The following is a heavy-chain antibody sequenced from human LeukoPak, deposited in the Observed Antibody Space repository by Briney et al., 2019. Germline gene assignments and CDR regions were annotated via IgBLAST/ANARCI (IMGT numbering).Heavy chain of an antibody. Sequence: GGSLRLSCAASGFTFSSYYMSWVRQAPGKGLEWVSAISGSGGSTYYADSVKGRFTISRDNSKNTLYLQMNSLRAEDTAVYYCAKGVAARLDAFDIWGQGTMVTVSS. CDR3: AKGVAARLDAFDI. V-gene: IGHV3-23*01. CDR2: ISGSGGST. D-gene: IGHD6-6*01. CDR1: GFTFSSYY. J-gene: IGHJ3*02.